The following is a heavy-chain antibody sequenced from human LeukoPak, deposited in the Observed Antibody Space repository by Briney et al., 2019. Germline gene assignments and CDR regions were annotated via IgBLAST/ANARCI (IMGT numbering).Heavy chain of an antibody. CDR3: AKVAGLDEIAAFDI. V-gene: IGHV3-23*01. D-gene: IGHD2-21*01. J-gene: IGHJ3*02. Sequence: GGSLRLSCAASGFTFSSYAMSWVRQAPGKGLEWVSGIVGSGGTTYYADSVKGRFTISRDNSKNTLYLQMNSLRAEDTAVYYCAKVAGLDEIAAFDIWGQGTMVTVSS. CDR2: IVGSGGTT. CDR1: GFTFSSYA.